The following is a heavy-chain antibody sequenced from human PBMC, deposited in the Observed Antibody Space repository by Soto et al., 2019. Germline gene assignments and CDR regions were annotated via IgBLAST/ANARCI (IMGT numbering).Heavy chain of an antibody. J-gene: IGHJ1*01. CDR3: ACQYCDQGEYFQY. D-gene: IGHD4-17*01. CDR2: IWYDGSNK. Sequence: QVQLVESGGGVVQPGRSLRLSCAASGFTFTSYGMHWVRQAPGKGLEWVALIWYDGSNKNYADSVKGRFTISRDNSKSTLYLQMNSLIAEDTAVYSWACQYCDQGEYFQYWGQGTLVPVSS. V-gene: IGHV3-33*01. CDR1: GFTFTSYG.